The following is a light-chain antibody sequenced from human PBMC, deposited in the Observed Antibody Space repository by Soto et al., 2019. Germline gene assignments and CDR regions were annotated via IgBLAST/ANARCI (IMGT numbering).Light chain of an antibody. J-gene: IGKJ4*01. Sequence: EIVMTQSPATLSVSPGERATLSCRASQSVNVNLAWYQQKPGQAPRLLIYGAFIRATGIPARFSGSGSGTEVTLTGSSLLSEDSAVYYCQQYHNGPPHTFGGGTKLEIK. CDR1: QSVNVN. CDR3: QQYHNGPPHT. V-gene: IGKV3-15*01. CDR2: GAF.